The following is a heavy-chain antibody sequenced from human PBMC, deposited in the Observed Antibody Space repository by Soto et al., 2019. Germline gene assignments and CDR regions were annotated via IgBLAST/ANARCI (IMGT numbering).Heavy chain of an antibody. Sequence: SETLSLTCAVYGGSFSGYYWSWIRQPPGKGLEWIGEINHSGSTNYNPSLKSRVTISVDTSKNQFSLKLSSVTAADTAVYYCARGLGYCSGGSCSLSDYWGQGTLVTVSS. CDR2: INHSGST. CDR1: GGSFSGYY. J-gene: IGHJ4*02. D-gene: IGHD2-15*01. V-gene: IGHV4-34*01. CDR3: ARGLGYCSGGSCSLSDY.